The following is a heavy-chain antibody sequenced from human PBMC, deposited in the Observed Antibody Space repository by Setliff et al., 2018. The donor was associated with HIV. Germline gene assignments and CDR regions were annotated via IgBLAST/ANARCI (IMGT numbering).Heavy chain of an antibody. CDR3: AHICRVAYVNIKYYFDY. J-gene: IGHJ4*02. CDR2: IYWDDDK. D-gene: IGHD2-15*01. V-gene: IGHV2-5*02. Sequence: SGPTLVNPTQTLTLTCTFSGFSLSTTGVGVGWIRQPPGKALECLALIYWDDDKRHSPSLKNRLTITKDTSKNQVVLTLTNMDPVDTATYYCAHICRVAYVNIKYYFDYWGQGTLVTVSS. CDR1: GFSLSTTGVG.